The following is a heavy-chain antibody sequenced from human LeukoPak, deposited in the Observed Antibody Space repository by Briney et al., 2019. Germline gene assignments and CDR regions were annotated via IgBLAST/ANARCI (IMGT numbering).Heavy chain of an antibody. CDR1: GYTFTGYY. J-gene: IGHJ5*02. CDR2: INPNSGGT. CDR3: ARGGEAEFGELSPLFNWFDP. V-gene: IGHV1-2*04. D-gene: IGHD3-10*01. Sequence: ASVKVSCKASGYTFTGYYMHWVRQAPGQGLEWMGWINPNSGGTNYAQKFQGWVTMTRDTSISTAYMELSRLRSDDTAVYYCARGGEAEFGELSPLFNWFDPWGQGTLVTVSS.